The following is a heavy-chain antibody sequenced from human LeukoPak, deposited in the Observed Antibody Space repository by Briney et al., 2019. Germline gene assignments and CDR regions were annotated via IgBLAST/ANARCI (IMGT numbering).Heavy chain of an antibody. CDR1: GGSISSYY. Sequence: KASETLSLTCTVSGGSISSYYWSWIRQPPGKGLEWIGYIYYSGSTNYNPSLKSRVTISVDTSKNQFSLKLSSVTAADTAVYYCARYSGYDYGYFDYWGQGALVTVSS. CDR2: IYYSGST. D-gene: IGHD5-12*01. V-gene: IGHV4-59*01. J-gene: IGHJ4*02. CDR3: ARYSGYDYGYFDY.